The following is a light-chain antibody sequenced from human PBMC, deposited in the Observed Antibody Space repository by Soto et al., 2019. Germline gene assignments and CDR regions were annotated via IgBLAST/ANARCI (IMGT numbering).Light chain of an antibody. CDR2: DVS. Sequence: QSVLTQPASVSGSPGQSITISCTGTSSDIGGYNYLSWYQQHPGKAPKLMIYDVSNRPSGVSNRFSGSKSGNTASLTISGLQAEDEADYYCSSYTSDDTVVFGGGTKVTVL. CDR3: SSYTSDDTVV. J-gene: IGLJ2*01. V-gene: IGLV2-14*01. CDR1: SSDIGGYNY.